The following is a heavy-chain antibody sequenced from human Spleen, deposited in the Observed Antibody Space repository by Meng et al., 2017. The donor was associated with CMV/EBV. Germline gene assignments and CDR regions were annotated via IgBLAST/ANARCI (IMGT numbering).Heavy chain of an antibody. CDR3: ATDEVVAPAAFSSFHYFGMDV. CDR2: IKQDGSEE. CDR1: GFTFSNYW. J-gene: IGHJ6*01. V-gene: IGHV3-7*01. Sequence: GESLKISCVASGFTFSNYWMSWVRQAPGKGLEWVANIKQDGSEEYYVDSVKGRFTISRDNAKNSLYLQMNSLRAEGTAVYYCATDEVVAPAAFSSFHYFGMDVWGQGTTVTVSS. D-gene: IGHD2-2*01.